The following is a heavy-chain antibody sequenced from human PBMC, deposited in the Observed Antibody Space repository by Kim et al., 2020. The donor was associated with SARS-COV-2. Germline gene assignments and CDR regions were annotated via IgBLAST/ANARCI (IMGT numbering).Heavy chain of an antibody. Sequence: GGSLRLSCAASGFTFSSYSMNWVRQAPGKGLEWVSSISSSSSYIYYADSVKGRFTISRDNAKNSLYLQMNSLRAEDTAVYYCARDSSGWDNWFDPWGQGTLVTVSS. CDR2: ISSSSSYI. CDR3: ARDSSGWDNWFDP. V-gene: IGHV3-21*01. J-gene: IGHJ5*02. CDR1: GFTFSSYS. D-gene: IGHD6-19*01.